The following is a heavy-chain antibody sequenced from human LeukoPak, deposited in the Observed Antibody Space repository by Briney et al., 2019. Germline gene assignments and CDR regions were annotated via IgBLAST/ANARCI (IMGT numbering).Heavy chain of an antibody. CDR1: GYTLTELS. D-gene: IGHD6-6*01. CDR2: FDPEDGET. V-gene: IGHV1-24*01. J-gene: IGHJ4*02. Sequence: ASVKVSCKVSGYTLTELSMHWVRQAPGKGLEWMGGFDPEDGETIYAQKFQGRVTITTDESTSTAYMELSSLRSEDTAVYYCARGPAGSTFDYWGQGTLVTVSS. CDR3: ARGPAGSTFDY.